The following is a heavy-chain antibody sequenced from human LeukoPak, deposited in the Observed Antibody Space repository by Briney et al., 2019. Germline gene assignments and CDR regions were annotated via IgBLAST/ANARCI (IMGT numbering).Heavy chain of an antibody. Sequence: GGSLRLSCAASGFTFSTYAMSWVRQAPGKGLEWVSSISGSGGGTYYADSVRGRFTISRDNSKNTLSVQMNSLRAEDTAVYSCAEGSRAHDPWGQGTLVTVSS. CDR3: AEGSRAHDP. CDR2: ISGSGGGT. V-gene: IGHV3-23*01. J-gene: IGHJ5*02. CDR1: GFTFSTYA.